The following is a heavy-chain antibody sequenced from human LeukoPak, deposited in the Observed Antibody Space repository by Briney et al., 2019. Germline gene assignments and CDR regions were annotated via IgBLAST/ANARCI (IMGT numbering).Heavy chain of an antibody. Sequence: GGSLRLSCAASGFTFSSYAMSWVRQAPGKGLEWVSAISGSGGSTYYADSVKGRFTISRDNSKNTLYLQMNSLRAEDTAVYYCAISPPGPYYYDSSAKGYWGQGTLVTVCS. D-gene: IGHD3-22*01. V-gene: IGHV3-23*01. CDR3: AISPPGPYYYDSSAKGY. CDR2: ISGSGGST. J-gene: IGHJ4*02. CDR1: GFTFSSYA.